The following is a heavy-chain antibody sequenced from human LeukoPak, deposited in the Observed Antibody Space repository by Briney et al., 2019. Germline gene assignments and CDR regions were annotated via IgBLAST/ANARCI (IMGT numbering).Heavy chain of an antibody. CDR3: QSRYLEYFLDY. J-gene: IGHJ4*02. D-gene: IGHD3-3*01. CDR1: GASISTNNYY. V-gene: IGHV4-39*01. Sequence: SETLSLTCSVSGASISTNNYYWGWIRQPPGKGLEWIGSIYSGGYTYYNPSLKSRLTISVDTSKNQFSLKLSSVTAADTAIYYCQSRYLEYFLDYWGQGTLVTVSS. CDR2: IYSGGYT.